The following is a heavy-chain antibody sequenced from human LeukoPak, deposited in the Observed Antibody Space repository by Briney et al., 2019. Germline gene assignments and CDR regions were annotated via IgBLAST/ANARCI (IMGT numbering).Heavy chain of an antibody. D-gene: IGHD1-1*01. Sequence: SETLSLTCAVYGGSFSGYYWSWIRQPPGKGLEWIGEINHSGSTNYNPSLKSRVTISVDTSKNQFSLKLSSVTAADTAVYYCARKGRNWNRPLGASDIWGQGTMVTVSS. CDR1: GGSFSGYY. J-gene: IGHJ3*02. CDR3: ARKGRNWNRPLGASDI. CDR2: INHSGST. V-gene: IGHV4-34*01.